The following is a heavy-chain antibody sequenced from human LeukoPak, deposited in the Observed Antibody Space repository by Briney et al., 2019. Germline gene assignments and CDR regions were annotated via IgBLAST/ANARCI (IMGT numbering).Heavy chain of an antibody. CDR1: GFTFSYYA. D-gene: IGHD6-13*01. V-gene: IGHV3-23*01. J-gene: IGHJ4*02. Sequence: SGGSLRLSCVAPGFTFSYYAMSLVRQAPGTGLESVSTISGSGDDTYYADSVKGRFSISRDNSKNTLYLQMSSLRAEDTAVYYCAQQRTLWQQLLDYWGQGTLVTVSS. CDR3: AQQRTLWQQLLDY. CDR2: ISGSGDDT.